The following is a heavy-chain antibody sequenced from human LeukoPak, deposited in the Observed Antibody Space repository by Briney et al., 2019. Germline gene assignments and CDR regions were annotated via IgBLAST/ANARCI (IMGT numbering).Heavy chain of an antibody. D-gene: IGHD6-13*01. CDR2: IYHSGSA. V-gene: IGHV4-59*08. J-gene: IGHJ5*02. CDR1: GGPFDSHY. CDR3: ARGVAVGGTTHFDP. Sequence: PSETLSLTCTVSGGPFDSHYWTWIRQPPGKGLEWIAFIYHSGSAVYSPSLRSRVTMSVGRSKRQFSLNLSSVTAADTAVYYCARGVAVGGTTHFDPWGQGTLVTVSS.